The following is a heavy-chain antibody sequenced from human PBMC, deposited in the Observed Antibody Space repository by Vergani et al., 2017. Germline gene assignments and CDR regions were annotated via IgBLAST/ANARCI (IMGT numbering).Heavy chain of an antibody. CDR1: GFTFSSYA. V-gene: IGHV3-23*01. D-gene: IGHD4-17*01. J-gene: IGHJ4*02. CDR2: ISGSGGST. Sequence: EVQLLESGGGLVQPGGSLRLSCAASGFTFSSYAMSWVRQAPGKGLEWVSVISGSGGSTYYADSVKCRFTSSRDNSKNTLYLQMNSLRAKDTAVYYCAKSPTTVTTIDIDYWGQGTLVTVSS. CDR3: AKSPTTVTTIDIDY.